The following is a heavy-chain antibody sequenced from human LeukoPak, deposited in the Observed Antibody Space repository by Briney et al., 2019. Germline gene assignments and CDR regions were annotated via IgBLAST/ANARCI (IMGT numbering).Heavy chain of an antibody. Sequence: GGSLRLSCAASGVTFCDYYMSWSRQAPGRGLEGVLYISSSGGTINYADPVKGGFTISRDNAKTCLYLQMNILRAEETALYYCARDLDGSGSLSCMDVWGKGTTVTVSS. CDR1: GVTFCDYY. D-gene: IGHD3-10*01. CDR3: ARDLDGSGSLSCMDV. V-gene: IGHV3-11*04. CDR2: ISSSGGTI. J-gene: IGHJ6*04.